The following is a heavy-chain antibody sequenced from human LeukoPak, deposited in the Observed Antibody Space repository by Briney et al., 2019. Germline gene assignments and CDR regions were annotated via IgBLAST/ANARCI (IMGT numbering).Heavy chain of an antibody. V-gene: IGHV3-23*01. CDR1: GFSFSSYA. Sequence: PGGSLRLSCAASGFSFSSYAMGWVRQAPGKGLEWVSALSGSGANTYYADSVKGRFTISRDNSKNTLYLQMNSLRAEDTAVYYCAKGRAIFGVADYYYMDVWGKGTTVTVSS. CDR2: LSGSGANT. CDR3: AKGRAIFGVADYYYMDV. J-gene: IGHJ6*03. D-gene: IGHD3-3*01.